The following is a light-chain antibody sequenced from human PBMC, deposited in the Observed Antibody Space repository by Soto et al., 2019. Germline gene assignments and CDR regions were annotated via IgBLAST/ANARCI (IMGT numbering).Light chain of an antibody. CDR1: QSVISSY. V-gene: IGKV3-20*01. J-gene: IGKJ2*01. CDR2: GTS. CDR3: QQYGNSVPFT. Sequence: EIVLTQSPGTLSLSPGETATLSCRSSQSVISSYLAWYQQKPGQPPRLLIFGTSIRATGIPDRISGSGSGTDFSLTSSRLEPEDFALYYYQQYGNSVPFTFGEGTKLEIK.